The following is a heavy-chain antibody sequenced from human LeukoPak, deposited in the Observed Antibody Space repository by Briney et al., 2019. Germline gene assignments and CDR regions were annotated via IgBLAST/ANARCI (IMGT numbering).Heavy chain of an antibody. V-gene: IGHV3-7*01. CDR1: GFTFSYYW. Sequence: PGGSLRLSCAASGFTFSYYWMTWVRQAPGKGLEWVANINQDGSEKYYVDSVKGRFTISRDNAKNSLYLQMNSLRAEDTAVYYCARTTRGAFDIWGQGTMVTVSS. J-gene: IGHJ3*02. CDR2: INQDGSEK. D-gene: IGHD1-1*01. CDR3: ARTTRGAFDI.